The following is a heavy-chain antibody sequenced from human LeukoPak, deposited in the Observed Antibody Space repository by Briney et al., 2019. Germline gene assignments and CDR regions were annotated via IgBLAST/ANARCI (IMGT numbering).Heavy chain of an antibody. CDR1: GVSFSGYY. J-gene: IGHJ5*02. D-gene: IGHD1-14*01. CDR3: ARDHPNNWFDP. CDR2: INHSGST. V-gene: IGHV4-34*01. Sequence: PSETLSLTCAVCGVSFSGYYWSWLRQPPGKGLEWLAEINHSGSTNYNPSLKSRVTISVDTSKNQFSLKLSSVTAADTAVYYCARDHPNNWFDPWGQGTLVTVSS.